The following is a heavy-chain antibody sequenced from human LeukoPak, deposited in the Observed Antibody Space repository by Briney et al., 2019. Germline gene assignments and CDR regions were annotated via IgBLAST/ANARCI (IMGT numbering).Heavy chain of an antibody. J-gene: IGHJ4*02. V-gene: IGHV1-69*05. CDR3: ARMYYYGSGSYSNSAHFDY. CDR1: GGTFSSCA. D-gene: IGHD3-10*01. CDR2: IIPIFGTA. Sequence: SVKVSCKASGGTFSSCAISWVRHAPGQGLEWMGGIIPIFGTANYAQKFQGRVTITTDESTSTAYMELSSLRSEDTAVYYCARMYYYGSGSYSNSAHFDYWGQGTLVTGSS.